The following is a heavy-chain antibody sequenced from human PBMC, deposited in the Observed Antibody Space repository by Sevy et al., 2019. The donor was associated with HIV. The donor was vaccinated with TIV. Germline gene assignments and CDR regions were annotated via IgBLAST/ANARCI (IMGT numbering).Heavy chain of an antibody. D-gene: IGHD3-10*01. CDR1: GFILSYYG. V-gene: IGHV3-30*02. CDR3: TSVLFDY. Sequence: GGSLRLSCAASGFILSYYGMHWVRQAPGKGLEWVTFIKNDGSKRFYADSVKGRFTVSRDNSKNTMSLQMNSLRAEDTAVYYCTSVLFDYWGQGTLVTVSS. J-gene: IGHJ4*02. CDR2: IKNDGSKR.